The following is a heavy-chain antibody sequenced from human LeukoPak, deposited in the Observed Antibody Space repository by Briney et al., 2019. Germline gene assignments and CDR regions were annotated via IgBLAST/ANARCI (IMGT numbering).Heavy chain of an antibody. CDR1: GYSFTSYW. D-gene: IGHD2-2*01. J-gene: IGHJ6*03. V-gene: IGHV5-51*01. CDR3: ARHLTVPAADSYYYYYYMDV. CDR2: IYPGDSDT. Sequence: GESLKISCKGSGYSFTSYWIGWVRQLPGKGLEWMGIIYPGDSDTRYSPSFQGQVTISADKSISTAYLQWSSLKASDTAMYYCARHLTVPAADSYYYYYYMDVWGTGTTVTVSS.